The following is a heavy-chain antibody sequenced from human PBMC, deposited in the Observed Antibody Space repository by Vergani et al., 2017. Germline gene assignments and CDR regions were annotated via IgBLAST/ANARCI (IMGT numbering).Heavy chain of an antibody. CDR3: ARVGTSSNRDYFDY. CDR2: IYTSGST. CDR1: GGSISSGSYY. D-gene: IGHD2-2*01. Sequence: QVQLQESGPGLVKPSQTLSLTCTVSGGSISSGSYYWSWIRQPAGKGLEWIGRIYTSGSTNYNPSLKSRVTMSVDTSISTAYMELSNLRSDDTAVYYCARVGTSSNRDYFDYWGQGTLVTVSS. V-gene: IGHV4-61*02. J-gene: IGHJ4*02.